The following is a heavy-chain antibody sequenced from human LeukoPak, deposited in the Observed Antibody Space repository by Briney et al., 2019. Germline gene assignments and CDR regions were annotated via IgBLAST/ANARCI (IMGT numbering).Heavy chain of an antibody. CDR3: AKVSWGSGYPVDY. CDR1: GFTFSSYA. D-gene: IGHD3-3*01. V-gene: IGHV3-23*01. Sequence: GGSLRLSCAASGFTFSSYAMSWVRQAPGEGLEWVSAISGSGDSTYYANSVKGRFTISRDNSENTLYLQMNSLRVEDTAVYFCAKVSWGSGYPVDYWGQGTLVTVSS. J-gene: IGHJ4*02. CDR2: ISGSGDST.